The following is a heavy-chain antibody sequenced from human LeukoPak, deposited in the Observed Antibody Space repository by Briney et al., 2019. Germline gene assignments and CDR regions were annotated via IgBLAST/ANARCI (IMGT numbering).Heavy chain of an antibody. V-gene: IGHV1-2*02. Sequence: ASVKVSCKASGYTFSGYYMHWVRRAPGRGLEWMGWINPNSGSTNYARKFQGRVTMTRDTSITTVYMELSRLRSDDTAVYYCARWGGNDACDIWGQGTMVTVSS. CDR2: INPNSGST. D-gene: IGHD3-16*01. CDR1: GYTFSGYY. J-gene: IGHJ3*02. CDR3: ARWGGNDACDI.